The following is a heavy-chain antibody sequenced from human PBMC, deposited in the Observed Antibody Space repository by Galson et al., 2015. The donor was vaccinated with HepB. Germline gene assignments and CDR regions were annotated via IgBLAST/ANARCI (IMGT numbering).Heavy chain of an antibody. Sequence: SVKVSCKASGYTFTSCAMHWVRQAPGQRLEWMGWINAGNGNTKYSQKFQGRVTITRDTSASTAYMELSSLRSEDTAVYYCARDFWSGYYQGYYGMDVWGQGTLVTVSS. CDR3: ARDFWSGYYQGYYGMDV. J-gene: IGHJ6*02. CDR2: INAGNGNT. CDR1: GYTFTSCA. V-gene: IGHV1-3*01. D-gene: IGHD3-3*01.